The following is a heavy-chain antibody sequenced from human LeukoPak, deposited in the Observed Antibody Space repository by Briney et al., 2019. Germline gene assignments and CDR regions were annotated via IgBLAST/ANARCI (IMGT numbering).Heavy chain of an antibody. Sequence: GGSLRLSCAASGFTFSSYDMHWVRQATGKGLEWVSAIGTAGDTYYPGSVKGRFTISRENAKNSFYLQMNSLRAEDTAVYYCARDSRPGYGGAHDIWGPGTMVTVSS. CDR3: ARDSRPGYGGAHDI. V-gene: IGHV3-13*01. CDR1: GFTFSSYD. CDR2: IGTAGDT. J-gene: IGHJ3*02. D-gene: IGHD5-12*01.